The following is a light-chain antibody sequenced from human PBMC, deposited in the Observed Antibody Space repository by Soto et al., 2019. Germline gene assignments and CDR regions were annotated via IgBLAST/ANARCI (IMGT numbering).Light chain of an antibody. J-gene: IGKJ4*01. CDR3: QQYDSSPT. Sequence: ESVLTQSPGTLSLSPGERATLSCRASQSISSNYLAWYQQKPGQAPRLLIYGASSRATGIPDRFSGSGSGTDFTLTISRLEPEDFAVYYCQQYDSSPTFGGGTKV. CDR2: GAS. V-gene: IGKV3-20*01. CDR1: QSISSNY.